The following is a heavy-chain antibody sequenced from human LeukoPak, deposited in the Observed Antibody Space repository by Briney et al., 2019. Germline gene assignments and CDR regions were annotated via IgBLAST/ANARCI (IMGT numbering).Heavy chain of an antibody. J-gene: IGHJ6*03. CDR2: MNPNSGNT. Sequence: ASVKVSCKASGYTFTSYDINWVRQATGQGLEWMGWMNPNSGNTGYAQKFQGRVTMTRNTSISTAYMELSSLRSEDTAVYYCARITVTTDGYYYYDRDVWGKGTTVTVSS. CDR1: GYTFTSYD. D-gene: IGHD4-11*01. V-gene: IGHV1-8*01. CDR3: ARITVTTDGYYYYDRDV.